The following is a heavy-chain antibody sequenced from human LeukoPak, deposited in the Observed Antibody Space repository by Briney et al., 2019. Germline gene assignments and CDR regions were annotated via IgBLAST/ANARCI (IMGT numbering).Heavy chain of an antibody. CDR1: GFTFSSSA. V-gene: IGHV3-30*18. D-gene: IGHD5-12*01. CDR3: AKVGSGNDYY. CDR2: ISNDESNK. Sequence: QPGGSLRLSCAASGFTFSSSAMHWVRQPPGKGLEWVTVISNDESNKYYADSVKGRFTISRDNSKNMLYLQMNSLRTEDTAVYYCAKVGSGNDYYWGQGTLVTVSS. J-gene: IGHJ4*02.